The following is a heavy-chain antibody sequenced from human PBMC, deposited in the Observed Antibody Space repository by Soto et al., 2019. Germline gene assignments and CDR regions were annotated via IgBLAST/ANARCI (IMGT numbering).Heavy chain of an antibody. CDR3: ARGPMCAAAGICVRMDV. CDR2: IIPILGIA. Sequence: GASVKVSCKASGGTFSSYTISWVRQAPGQGLEWMGRIIPILGIANYAQKFQGRVTITADKSTSTAYMELSSLRSEDTAVYYCARGPMCAAAGICVRMDVWGQGTTVTVSS. V-gene: IGHV1-69*02. D-gene: IGHD6-13*01. J-gene: IGHJ6*02. CDR1: GGTFSSYT.